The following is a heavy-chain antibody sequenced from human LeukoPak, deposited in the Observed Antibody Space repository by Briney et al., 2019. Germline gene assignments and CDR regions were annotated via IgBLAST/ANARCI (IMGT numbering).Heavy chain of an antibody. J-gene: IGHJ4*02. CDR1: GGPISSYY. D-gene: IGHD5-12*01. CDR2: INHSGST. Sequence: SETLSLTCTVSGGPISSYYWSWIRQPPGKGLEWIGEINHSGSTNYNPSLKSRITISVDTSKNQFSLQLSSVTAADTAMYYCARALGTVPTRRRGDFDYWGQGTQVTVSS. V-gene: IGHV4-34*01. CDR3: ARALGTVPTRRRGDFDY.